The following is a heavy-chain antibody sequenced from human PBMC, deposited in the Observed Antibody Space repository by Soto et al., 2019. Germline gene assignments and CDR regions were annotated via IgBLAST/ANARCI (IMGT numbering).Heavy chain of an antibody. J-gene: IGHJ4*02. CDR1: GYTFTSYY. CDR3: ARDDGWLQLVLDY. Sequence: VASVKVSCKACGYTFTSYYIHWVRQAPGQGLEWMGIINPSGASTSYAQKFQGRVTMTGDTSTSTVYMELSSLRSDDTAVYYCARDDGWLQLVLDYWGQGTLVTVSS. D-gene: IGHD6-13*01. V-gene: IGHV1-46*01. CDR2: INPSGAST.